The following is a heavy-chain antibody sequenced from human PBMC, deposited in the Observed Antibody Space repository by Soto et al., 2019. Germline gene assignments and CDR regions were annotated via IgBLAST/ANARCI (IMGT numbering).Heavy chain of an antibody. CDR2: INPGSGST. Sequence: ASVKVSCKASGYTFTSYYMHWVRQAPGQGLEWMGLINPGSGSTRYAQKFQGRVTITRDTSASTAYMELSSLRSEDTAVYYCARDVGATDYWGQGTLVTVSS. CDR3: ARDVGATDY. D-gene: IGHD1-26*01. CDR1: GYTFTSYY. V-gene: IGHV1-46*01. J-gene: IGHJ4*02.